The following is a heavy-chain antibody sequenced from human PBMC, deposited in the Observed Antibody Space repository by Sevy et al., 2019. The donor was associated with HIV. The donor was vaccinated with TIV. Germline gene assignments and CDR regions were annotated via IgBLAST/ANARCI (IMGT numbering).Heavy chain of an antibody. CDR2: ISRSSTYI. D-gene: IGHD6-13*01. CDR3: AREGAAAGTSYFDY. V-gene: IGHV3-21*01. J-gene: IGHJ4*02. CDR1: GFTFSSYS. Sequence: GGSLRLSCAASGFTFSSYSMNWVRQAPGKGLEWVSFISRSSTYIYYADSVKGRFTFSRDNAKNSLYLQMNSLRAEDTAVYYCAREGAAAGTSYFDYWGQGILVTVSS.